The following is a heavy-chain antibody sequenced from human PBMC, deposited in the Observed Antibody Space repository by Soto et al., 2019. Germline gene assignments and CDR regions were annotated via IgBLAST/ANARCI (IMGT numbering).Heavy chain of an antibody. CDR2: ISSASTSI. J-gene: IGHJ4*02. CDR1: GFTFSSYS. Sequence: ESGGGLVKPGGSLRLSCAASGFTFSSYSMNWVRQAPGKGLEWVSSISSASTSIYYADSVKGRFTISRDNAKNSLYLQMNSLGAEDTAVYYWARARGSATGYDDYWGQGTLVTVSS. D-gene: IGHD2-15*01. CDR3: ARARGSATGYDDY. V-gene: IGHV3-21*01.